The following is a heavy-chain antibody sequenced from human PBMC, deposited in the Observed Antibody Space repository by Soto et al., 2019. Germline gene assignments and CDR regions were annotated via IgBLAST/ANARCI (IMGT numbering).Heavy chain of an antibody. V-gene: IGHV4-59*01. D-gene: IGHD3-22*01. CDR1: GDSISSYY. J-gene: IGHJ4*02. CDR3: VLRSMAVVPEF. Sequence: QVQLQESGPGLVKPSETLSLTCAVSGDSISSYYCMWIRQPPGKGLESIGYLYYGRSANYNPSLKSRVTLSVDTSTNQCSLTLSAMTAADTAVYYCVLRSMAVVPEFWGQGTLVTVSS. CDR2: LYYGRSA.